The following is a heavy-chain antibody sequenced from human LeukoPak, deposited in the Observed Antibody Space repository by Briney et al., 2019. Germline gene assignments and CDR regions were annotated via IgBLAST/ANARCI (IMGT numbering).Heavy chain of an antibody. CDR1: GFTISSYD. CDR3: AREQAFFDY. V-gene: IGHV3-33*05. J-gene: IGHJ4*02. CDR2: ISYDGSNK. Sequence: GGSLRLSCAASGFTISSYDMHWVRQAPGKGLERVAVISYDGSNKYYADSVKGRFTISKDNPKNILYLQMNSLRAEDTAVYYCAREQAFFDYWGQGTLVTVSS.